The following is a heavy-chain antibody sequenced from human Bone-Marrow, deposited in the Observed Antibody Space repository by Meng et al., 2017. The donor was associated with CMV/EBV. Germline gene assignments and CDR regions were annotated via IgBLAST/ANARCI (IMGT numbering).Heavy chain of an antibody. Sequence: LRLSCTVSGGSISSGDYYWSWIRQPPGKGLEWIGYIYYSGSTYYNPSLKSRVTISVDTSKNQFSLKLSSVTAADTAVYYCARDGRGYCSSTSCSIAYGMDVWGQGTTVTVS. V-gene: IGHV4-30-4*08. J-gene: IGHJ6*02. CDR3: ARDGRGYCSSTSCSIAYGMDV. CDR2: IYYSGST. D-gene: IGHD2-2*01. CDR1: GGSISSGDYY.